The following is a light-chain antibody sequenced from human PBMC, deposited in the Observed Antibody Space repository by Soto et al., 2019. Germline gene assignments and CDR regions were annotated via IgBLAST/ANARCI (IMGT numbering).Light chain of an antibody. CDR1: SSDVGGYNY. CDR3: SSYTTNNTVL. V-gene: IGLV2-14*01. CDR2: DVS. J-gene: IGLJ2*01. Sequence: QSALTQPASVSGSPGQSITISCTGSSSDVGGYNYVSWYQQHPGKAPKLMIFDVSNRPSGVSNRFSGSKSGASASLTISGLQAEDEADYYCSSYTTNNTVLFGGGTKLTVL.